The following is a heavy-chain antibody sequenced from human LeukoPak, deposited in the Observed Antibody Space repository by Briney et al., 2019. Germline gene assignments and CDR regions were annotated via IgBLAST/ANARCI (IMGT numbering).Heavy chain of an antibody. CDR3: AKRASGYYFDS. CDR1: GFTFSAFG. J-gene: IGHJ4*02. CDR2: ISPAGDAT. D-gene: IGHD5-12*01. V-gene: IGHV3-23*01. Sequence: GGSLRLSCAASGFTFSAFGMSWVPQAPGKGLEWVSTISPAGDATYYTDSVKGRFSISRDNSKNTVSLQMSSLRAEDTAVFYCAKRASGYYFDSWGQGTLVTVS.